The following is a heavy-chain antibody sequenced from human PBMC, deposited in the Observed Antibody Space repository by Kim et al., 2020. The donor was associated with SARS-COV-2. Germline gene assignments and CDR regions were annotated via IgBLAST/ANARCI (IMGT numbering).Heavy chain of an antibody. D-gene: IGHD3-10*01. CDR3: AKGGWADY. CDR2: GDYT. V-gene: IGHV3-23*01. Sequence: GDYTHYADSVKGRFTISRDNSKNTVYLQMNSLRTEDTAVYYCAKGGWADYWGQGTLVTVSS. J-gene: IGHJ4*02.